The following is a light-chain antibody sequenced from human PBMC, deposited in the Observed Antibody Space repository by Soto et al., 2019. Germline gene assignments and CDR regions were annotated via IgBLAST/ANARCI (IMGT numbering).Light chain of an antibody. V-gene: IGKV3-15*01. CDR3: QQYNNRPT. Sequence: EIVMTQSPATLSVSPGERATLSCRASQSVSSNFAWYQQKPGQAPRLLIYGASTRATGIPARFSGSGSGTEFTLTISSLQSEDLAVYYCQQYNNRPTFGGGTKVEIK. J-gene: IGKJ4*01. CDR1: QSVSSN. CDR2: GAS.